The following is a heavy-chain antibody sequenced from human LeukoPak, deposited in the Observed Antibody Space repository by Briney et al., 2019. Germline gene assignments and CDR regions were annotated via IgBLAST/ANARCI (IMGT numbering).Heavy chain of an antibody. CDR2: IRIKAYGGTT. V-gene: IGHV3-49*04. D-gene: IGHD3-10*01. CDR1: GFTFGDYA. CDR3: TRVSDTLVRGVAYYYGMDV. Sequence: GGSLRLSCTASGFTFGDYAMSWVRQAPGKGLEWVGFIRIKAYGGTTEYAASVKGRFTILRDDSKSIAYLQMNSLKTEDTAVYYCTRVSDTLVRGVAYYYGMDVWGQGTTVTVSS. J-gene: IGHJ6*02.